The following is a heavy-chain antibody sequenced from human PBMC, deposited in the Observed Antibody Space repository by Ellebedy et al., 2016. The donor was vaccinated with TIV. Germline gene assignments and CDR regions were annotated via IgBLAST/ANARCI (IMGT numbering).Heavy chain of an antibody. V-gene: IGHV3-48*01. D-gene: IGHD4/OR15-4a*01. CDR2: IDVSGTTT. J-gene: IGHJ4*02. CDR1: GFPLSTSN. Sequence: GESLKISCAASGFPLSTSNMHWVRQAPGKGLEWVSYIDVSGTTTYYADSVKGRFSISRDNAKNSLYLQMNSLTAEDTAVYFCATGPLATGANFWGQGILVTVSS. CDR3: ATGPLATGANF.